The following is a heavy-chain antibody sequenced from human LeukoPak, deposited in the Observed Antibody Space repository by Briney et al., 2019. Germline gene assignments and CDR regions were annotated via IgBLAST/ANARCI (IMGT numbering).Heavy chain of an antibody. V-gene: IGHV1-24*01. CDR1: GYTLTELS. CDR2: FDPEDGET. J-gene: IGHJ4*02. D-gene: IGHD3-22*01. CDR3: ARLHNYYDSSGYFDY. Sequence: RASVKVSCKVSGYTLTELSMHWVRQAPGKGLEWMGGFDPEDGETIYAQKFQGRVTMTTDTSTSTAYMELRSLRSDDTAVYYCARLHNYYDSSGYFDYWGQGTLVTVSS.